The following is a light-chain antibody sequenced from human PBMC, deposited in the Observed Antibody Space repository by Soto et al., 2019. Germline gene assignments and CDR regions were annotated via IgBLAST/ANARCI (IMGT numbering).Light chain of an antibody. Sequence: EIFIPHSPTTLSVSPGETATLSCRSSQSVSSSLAWYQQKPGQPPRLLISDASTSSAGLPARFSGSGSGTEFTLTISSLQPEDFAVYFCQQSHNCPKTFGPGTKV. CDR3: QQSHNCPKT. CDR2: DAS. J-gene: IGKJ1*01. CDR1: QSVSSS. V-gene: IGKV3-15*01.